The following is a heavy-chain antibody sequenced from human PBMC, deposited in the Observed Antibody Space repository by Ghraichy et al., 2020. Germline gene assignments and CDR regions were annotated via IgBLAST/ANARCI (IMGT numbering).Heavy chain of an antibody. V-gene: IGHV3-74*01. CDR1: GFTFSSFW. Sequence: GGSLRLSCAASGFTFSSFWMHWVRQAPGKGLVWVSHINSDGSSTSYADSVKGRFTISRDNAKNTLYLQMNSLRAEDTAVYYCARVGSGYCSSTSCLTPFDYWGQGTLVTVSS. CDR2: INSDGSST. CDR3: ARVGSGYCSSTSCLTPFDY. J-gene: IGHJ4*02. D-gene: IGHD2-2*01.